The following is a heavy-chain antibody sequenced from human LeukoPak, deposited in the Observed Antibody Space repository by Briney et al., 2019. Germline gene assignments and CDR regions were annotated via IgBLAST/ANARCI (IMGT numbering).Heavy chain of an antibody. CDR1: GYTFTSYG. D-gene: IGHD2-2*01. J-gene: IGHJ4*02. Sequence: ASVKVSCKASGYTFTSYGISWVRQAPGQGLEWMGRIIPILGIANYAQKFQGRVTITADKSTSTAYMELSSLRSEDTAVYYCATYCSSTSCSRGSGKGAFDYWGQGTLVTVSS. V-gene: IGHV1-69*04. CDR2: IIPILGIA. CDR3: ATYCSSTSCSRGSGKGAFDY.